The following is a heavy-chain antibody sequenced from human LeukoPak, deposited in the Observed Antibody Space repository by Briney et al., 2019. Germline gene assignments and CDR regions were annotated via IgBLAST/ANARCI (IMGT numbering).Heavy chain of an antibody. CDR3: ARGQARSYKYYYGMDV. V-gene: IGHV1-8*01. CDR2: MNPNSGNT. Sequence: ASVKVSCKASGYTFTSYDINWVRQATGQGLEWMGWMNPNSGNTGYAQKFRGRVTMTRNTSISTAYMELSSLRSEDTAVYYCARGQARSYKYYYGMDVWGQGTTVTVSS. D-gene: IGHD1-26*01. J-gene: IGHJ6*02. CDR1: GYTFTSYD.